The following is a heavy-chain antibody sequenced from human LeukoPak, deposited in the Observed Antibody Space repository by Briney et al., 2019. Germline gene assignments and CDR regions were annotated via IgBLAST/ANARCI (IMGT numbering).Heavy chain of an antibody. CDR1: GFTFSSYS. D-gene: IGHD4-11*01. Sequence: GGSLRLSCAASGFTFSSYSMNWVRQAPGKGLEWVSSISSSSRYIYYADSLKGRFTISRDNAKNSLYLQMNSLRAEDTAVYYCARGLDYSNYGIFDYWGQGTLVTVSS. J-gene: IGHJ4*02. CDR2: ISSSSRYI. CDR3: ARGLDYSNYGIFDY. V-gene: IGHV3-21*01.